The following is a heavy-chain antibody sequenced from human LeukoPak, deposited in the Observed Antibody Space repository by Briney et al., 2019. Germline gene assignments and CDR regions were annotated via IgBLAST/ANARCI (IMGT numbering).Heavy chain of an antibody. CDR1: GFTFSSYK. V-gene: IGHV3-48*03. D-gene: IGHD2-21*02. CDR2: ISISGSTI. Sequence: PGGSLRLSCAPSGFTFSSYKMNWVRRAPGKGLEWVSYISISGSTIYYADSVKGRFTISRDNAKNSLYLQMNSLRAEDTAVYYCASEGGVVTATSYDAFDIWGQGTMVTVSS. CDR3: ASEGGVVTATSYDAFDI. J-gene: IGHJ3*02.